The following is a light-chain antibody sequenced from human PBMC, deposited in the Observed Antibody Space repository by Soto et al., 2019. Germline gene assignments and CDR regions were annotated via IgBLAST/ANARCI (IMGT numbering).Light chain of an antibody. CDR2: AAS. J-gene: IGKJ1*01. Sequence: DIQMTQSPSSLSASVGDRVTITCRASQSISNYLNWYQQKPGKAPKLLIYAASTLQSGVPSRFSGSGSGTDFTLNIRSLQPEDFETYYCQQSYATPRTFGQGTKVDIK. V-gene: IGKV1-39*01. CDR3: QQSYATPRT. CDR1: QSISNY.